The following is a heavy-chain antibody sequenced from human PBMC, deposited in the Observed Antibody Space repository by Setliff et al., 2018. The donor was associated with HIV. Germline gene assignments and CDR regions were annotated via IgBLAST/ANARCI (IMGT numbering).Heavy chain of an antibody. D-gene: IGHD6-13*01. J-gene: IGHJ6*03. CDR1: GGSISSSTYY. Sequence: KPSETLSLTCTVSGGSISSSTYYWGWIRQPPGKGLEWIGSIYYSGNTYYNPSLKSRVTTSVDTSKNQFSLRLSSVTAADTAVYYCVRVSCSSWYSIPRNYYYSMDVWGEGTTVTVSS. V-gene: IGHV4-39*07. CDR3: VRVSCSSWYSIPRNYYYSMDV. CDR2: IYYSGNT.